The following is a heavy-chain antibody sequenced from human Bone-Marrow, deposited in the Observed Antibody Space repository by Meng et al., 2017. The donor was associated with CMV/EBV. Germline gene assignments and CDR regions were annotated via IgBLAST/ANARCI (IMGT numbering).Heavy chain of an antibody. D-gene: IGHD1-26*01. J-gene: IGHJ6*02. Sequence: LKISCAASGFTFSSYGMHWVRQAPGKGLEWVAFIRYDGSNKYYADSVKGRFTISRDNSKNTLYLQMNSLRAEDTAVYYCAKAVLGRRYYYYGMDVWGQGTTVTVSS. V-gene: IGHV3-30*02. CDR2: IRYDGSNK. CDR3: AKAVLGRRYYYYGMDV. CDR1: GFTFSSYG.